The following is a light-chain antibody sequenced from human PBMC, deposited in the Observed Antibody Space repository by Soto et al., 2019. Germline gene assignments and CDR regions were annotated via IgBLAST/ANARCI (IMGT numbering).Light chain of an antibody. CDR1: SSNIGNNY. J-gene: IGLJ2*01. CDR3: GTWDSSLSAGV. V-gene: IGLV1-51*01. CDR2: ANN. Sequence: QSVLTQPPSVSAAPGPKVTISCSGSSSNIGNNYVSWYQQLPGPAPKLLIYANNKRPSGIPDRFSGSKSGTSATLGITGLQTGAEADYYCGTWDSSLSAGVFGGGTKLTVL.